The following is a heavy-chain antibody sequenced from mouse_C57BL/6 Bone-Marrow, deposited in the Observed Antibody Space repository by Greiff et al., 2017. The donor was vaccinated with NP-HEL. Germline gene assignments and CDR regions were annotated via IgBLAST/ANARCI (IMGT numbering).Heavy chain of an antibody. D-gene: IGHD2-5*01. CDR3: ARHWDSNYVRAMDY. V-gene: IGHV5-2*01. J-gene: IGHJ4*01. CDR2: INSDGGST. Sequence: EVMLVESGGGLVQPGESLKLSCESNEYEFPSHDMSWVRKTPEKRLELVAAINSDGGSTYYPDTMERRFIISRDNTKNTLYLQKINLKSEDTALYYCARHWDSNYVRAMDYWGQGTSVTVSS. CDR1: EYEFPSHD.